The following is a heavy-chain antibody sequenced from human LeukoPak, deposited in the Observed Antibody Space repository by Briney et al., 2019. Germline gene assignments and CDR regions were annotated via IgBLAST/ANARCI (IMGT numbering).Heavy chain of an antibody. D-gene: IGHD6-25*01. CDR1: GYIFTNNY. CDR2: INPSGGST. J-gene: IGHJ5*02. CDR3: ARGGGSWFDP. V-gene: IGHV1-46*01. Sequence: ASVKVSCKASGYIFTNNYMYWVRQAPGQGLEWMGTINPSGGSTSYSQKFQGRVTMTRDMSTSTVYMELSSLRSEDTAVYYCARGGGSWFDPWGQGTLVTVSS.